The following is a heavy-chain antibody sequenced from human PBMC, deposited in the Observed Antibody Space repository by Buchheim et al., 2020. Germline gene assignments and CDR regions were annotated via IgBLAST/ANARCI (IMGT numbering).Heavy chain of an antibody. V-gene: IGHV4-31*03. Sequence: QVQLQESGPGLVKPSQPLSLTCTVSGVSLISGTFYWSWIRQRPGKGLEWIGYISYSGSTYYNPSLMSRGTISRDTSRNQFSLRLSSVTAADTAVYYCARGNFAGDFDSWGQGT. J-gene: IGHJ4*02. CDR1: GVSLISGTFY. CDR2: ISYSGST. D-gene: IGHD4-11*01. CDR3: ARGNFAGDFDS.